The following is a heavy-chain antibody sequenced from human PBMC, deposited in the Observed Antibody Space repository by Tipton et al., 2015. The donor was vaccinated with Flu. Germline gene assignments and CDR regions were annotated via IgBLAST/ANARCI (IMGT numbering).Heavy chain of an antibody. CDR1: GFIFRNAW. CDR3: AREIRYSDWTLDYYGMDV. Sequence: GSLRLSCVASGFIFRNAWMSWVRQAPGKGLEWVSTIYRGGSTYYADSVRGRFSISRDNSNNTVYLQLNSLRAEDTAVYFCAREIRYSDWTLDYYGMDVWGQGTTVTASS. J-gene: IGHJ6*02. D-gene: IGHD1-1*01. V-gene: IGHV3-53*01. CDR2: IYRGGST.